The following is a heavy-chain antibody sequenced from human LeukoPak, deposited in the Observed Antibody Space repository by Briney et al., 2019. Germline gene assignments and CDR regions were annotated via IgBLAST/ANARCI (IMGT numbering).Heavy chain of an antibody. V-gene: IGHV4-38-2*01. Sequence: PSETLSLTCPLPGYSISSNHYWDCIRQPPGKGQEWIGSIYHTGSTYYNPSLKSRVTLSIDTSKNQFSLKVTSVTAADTAVYFCTRRKGQLSPFDYWGQGTLVTVSS. CDR3: TRRKGQLSPFDY. CDR1: GYSISSNHY. J-gene: IGHJ4*02. CDR2: IYHTGST. D-gene: IGHD6-13*01.